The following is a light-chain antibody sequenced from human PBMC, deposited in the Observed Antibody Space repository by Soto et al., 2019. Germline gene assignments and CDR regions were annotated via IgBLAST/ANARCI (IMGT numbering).Light chain of an antibody. J-gene: IGKJ2*01. CDR1: QSLVYKDGNIY. CDR3: MQGSTWPST. V-gene: IGKV2-30*01. CDR2: KVS. Sequence: DVVMTQSPLSLPVSLGQPASITCRSSQSLVYKDGNIYLNWFHQRPGQSPRRLIYKVSNRDSGVPDRFSGSGSGTEFTLKISRVEADDIGVYYCMQGSTWPSTFGQGTKLEIK.